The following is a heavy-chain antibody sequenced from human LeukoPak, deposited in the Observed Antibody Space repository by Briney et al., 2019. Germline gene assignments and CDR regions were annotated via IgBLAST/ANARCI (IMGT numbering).Heavy chain of an antibody. Sequence: SETLSLTCAVYGGSFGGYYWSWIRQPPGKGLEWIGEINYSGSTNYNPSLKSRVTISVDTSKNQFSLKLSSVTAADTAVYYCARERKWRGPNWFDPWGQGTLVTVSS. V-gene: IGHV4-34*01. CDR3: ARERKWRGPNWFDP. CDR1: GGSFGGYY. D-gene: IGHD2-8*01. CDR2: INYSGST. J-gene: IGHJ5*02.